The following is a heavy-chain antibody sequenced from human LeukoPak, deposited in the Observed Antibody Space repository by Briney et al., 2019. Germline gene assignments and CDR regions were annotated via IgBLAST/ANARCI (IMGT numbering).Heavy chain of an antibody. Sequence: ASVKVSCKASGYTFTSYGISWVRQAPGQGLEWMGWINTNTGNPTYAQGLTGRFVFSLDTSVSTAYLQISSLKAEDTAVYYCARDRGVVVPAAMDYWGQGTLVTVSS. J-gene: IGHJ4*02. V-gene: IGHV7-4-1*02. CDR2: INTNTGNP. CDR1: GYTFTSYG. CDR3: ARDRGVVVPAAMDY. D-gene: IGHD2-2*01.